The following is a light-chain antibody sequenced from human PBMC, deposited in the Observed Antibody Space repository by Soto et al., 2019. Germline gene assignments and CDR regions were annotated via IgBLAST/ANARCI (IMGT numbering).Light chain of an antibody. CDR3: QQYGSSLWT. V-gene: IGKV3-20*01. Sequence: EIVLTQSPGTLSLSPGEGATLSCRASQSVGGTFLAWYQQKGGQAPRLLIHGASNRATGIPDRFSGSGSGTDFTLTISRLEPEDFAVYYCQQYGSSLWTFGQGTKVEFK. CDR1: QSVGGTF. CDR2: GAS. J-gene: IGKJ1*01.